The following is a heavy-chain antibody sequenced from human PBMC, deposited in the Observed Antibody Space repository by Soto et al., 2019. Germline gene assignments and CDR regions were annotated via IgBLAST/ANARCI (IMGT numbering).Heavy chain of an antibody. CDR3: ARGGHDFWSGPFDY. CDR1: GGSISTYY. CDR2: IDSSGST. D-gene: IGHD3-3*01. J-gene: IGHJ4*02. Sequence: QGQLQESGPGLVKPSETLSLTCSVSGGSISTYYCNWIRQPAGKGLEWIGRIDSSGSTNYSPSLKRRATMSVDTAKNQFSLKLTAVTAADTAVDYCARGGHDFWSGPFDYWGQGTLATVSS. V-gene: IGHV4-4*07.